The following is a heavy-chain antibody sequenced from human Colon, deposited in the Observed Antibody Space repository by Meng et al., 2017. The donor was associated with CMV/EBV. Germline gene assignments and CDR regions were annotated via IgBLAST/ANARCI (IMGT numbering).Heavy chain of an antibody. CDR2: ISSGGVTI. D-gene: IGHD3-10*01. Sequence: GESLKISCAASEFTFSHYAMSWVRQAPGKGLEWVSYISSGGVTINYADSVKGRFTISRDNAKNSLYLQMNSLRAEDTAIYYCARGRGRGYGMDVWGQGTTVTVSS. J-gene: IGHJ6*02. CDR3: ARGRGRGYGMDV. V-gene: IGHV3-48*03. CDR1: EFTFSHYA.